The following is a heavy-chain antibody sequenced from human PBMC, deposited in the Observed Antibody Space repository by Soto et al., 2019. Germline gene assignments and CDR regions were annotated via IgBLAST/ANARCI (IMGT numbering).Heavy chain of an antibody. CDR3: ARVGVTYDILTGYYYDY. Sequence: PGGSLRLSCAASGFTFSSYWMSWVRQAPGKGLEWVANIKQDGSEKYYVDSVKGRFTISRDNAKNSLYLQMNSLRAEDTAVYYCARVGVTYDILTGYYYDYWGQGTLVTVSS. V-gene: IGHV3-7*01. D-gene: IGHD3-9*01. CDR2: IKQDGSEK. CDR1: GFTFSSYW. J-gene: IGHJ4*02.